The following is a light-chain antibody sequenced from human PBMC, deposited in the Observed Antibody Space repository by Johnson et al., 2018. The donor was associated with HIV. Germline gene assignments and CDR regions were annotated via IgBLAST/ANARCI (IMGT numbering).Light chain of an antibody. J-gene: IGLJ1*01. CDR1: SSNIGNNY. CDR2: ENN. CDR3: GTWDSSLSQGV. V-gene: IGLV1-51*02. Sequence: QSMLTQPPSVSAAPGQKVTISCSGSSSNIGNNYVSWYQQLPGTAPKLLIYENNKRPSGIPDRFSGSKSGTSATLGITGLQTGDEADYYCGTWDSSLSQGVFGTGTKVTVL.